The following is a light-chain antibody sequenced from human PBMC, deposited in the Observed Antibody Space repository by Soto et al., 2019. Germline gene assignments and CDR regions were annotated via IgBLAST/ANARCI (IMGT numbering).Light chain of an antibody. CDR3: QKYNSFWT. V-gene: IGKV1-17*01. J-gene: IGKJ1*01. Sequence: DLPMTQSPSSLSASVGDRVTITCRASQGIRNDLGWYQQKPGKAPKRLIYAASSLQSGVPSRFSGSGSGTEFTLTISCLQSEDFATYYCQKYNSFWTFGQGTKVDIK. CDR1: QGIRND. CDR2: AAS.